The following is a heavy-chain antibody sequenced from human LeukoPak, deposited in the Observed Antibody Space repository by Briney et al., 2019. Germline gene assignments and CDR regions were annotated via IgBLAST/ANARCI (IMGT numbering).Heavy chain of an antibody. CDR3: ARDPQTTENYFDY. J-gene: IGHJ4*02. Sequence: GGSLRLSCAAPGFTVSSNSMSWVRQAPGKGLEWVSVIYSGGSTYYADSVKGRFTISRDNSKNTLYLQMNSLRAEDTAVYYCARDPQTTENYFDYWGQGTLVTVSS. CDR2: IYSGGST. V-gene: IGHV3-66*02. CDR1: GFTVSSNS. D-gene: IGHD4-11*01.